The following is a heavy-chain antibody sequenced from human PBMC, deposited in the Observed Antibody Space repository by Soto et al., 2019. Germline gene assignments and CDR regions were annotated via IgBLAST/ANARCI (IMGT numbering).Heavy chain of an antibody. J-gene: IGHJ4*02. Sequence: PSETLSLTCAVYGGSFSGYYWSWIRQPPGKGLEWIGEINHSGSTNYNPSLKSRVTISVDTSKNQFSLKLSSVTAADTAVYHCASTGNRGYSYGSSDYWGQGTLVTVS. CDR1: GGSFSGYY. D-gene: IGHD5-18*01. V-gene: IGHV4-34*01. CDR3: ASTGNRGYSYGSSDY. CDR2: INHSGST.